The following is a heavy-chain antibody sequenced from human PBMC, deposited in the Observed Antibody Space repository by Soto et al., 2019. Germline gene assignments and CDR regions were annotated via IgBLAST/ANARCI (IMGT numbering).Heavy chain of an antibody. CDR2: IYYSGST. Sequence: QVQLQESGPGLVKPSQTLSLTCAVSGGSISSCGNCWSWHPQHPGKGLEWMGYIYYSGSTYDNPSLKRRVNMTVDTSKSQVSQKWSYVAAAETAVYYCARGTGIWGQGTLVTVSS. D-gene: IGHD1-1*01. V-gene: IGHV4-31*11. CDR1: GGSISSCGNC. J-gene: IGHJ4*02. CDR3: ARGTGI.